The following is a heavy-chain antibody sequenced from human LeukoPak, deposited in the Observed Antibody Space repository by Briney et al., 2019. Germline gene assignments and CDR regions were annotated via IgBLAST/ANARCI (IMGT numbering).Heavy chain of an antibody. Sequence: ASVKVSCKASGYTFTGYYMHWVRQAPGQGLEWMGWINPNSGGTNYAQKFQGRVTMTRDASISTAYMELSRLRSDDTAVYYCARGASGVYTVTTSWFDPWGQGTLVTVSS. CDR3: ARGASGVYTVTTSWFDP. CDR1: GYTFTGYY. CDR2: INPNSGGT. D-gene: IGHD4-17*01. V-gene: IGHV1-2*02. J-gene: IGHJ5*02.